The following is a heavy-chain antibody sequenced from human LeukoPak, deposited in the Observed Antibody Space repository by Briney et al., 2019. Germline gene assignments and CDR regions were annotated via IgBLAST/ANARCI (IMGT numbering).Heavy chain of an antibody. Sequence: PGESLRLSCAASGFTFSNYWMSWVRQAPGKGLGWVANMNQDGSQKNYVDSVKGRFTISRDNAKNSLYLQMNSLRAEDTAVYYCAREGFLDYWGQGTLVTVSS. CDR1: GFTFSNYW. D-gene: IGHD3-3*01. CDR3: AREGFLDY. J-gene: IGHJ4*02. V-gene: IGHV3-7*01. CDR2: MNQDGSQK.